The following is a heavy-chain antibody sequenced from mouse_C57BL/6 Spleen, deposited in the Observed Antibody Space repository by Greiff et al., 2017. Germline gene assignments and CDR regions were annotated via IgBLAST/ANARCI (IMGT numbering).Heavy chain of an antibody. CDR1: GFTFTDYY. Sequence: EVQGLESGGGLVQPGGSLSLSCAASGFTFTDYYMSWVRQPPGKALEWLGFIRNKANGYTTEYSASVKGRFTISRDNSQSILYLQMNALRAEDSATYYCARLSLYYFDYWGQGTTLTVSS. CDR2: IRNKANGYTT. V-gene: IGHV7-3*01. D-gene: IGHD6-1*01. J-gene: IGHJ2*01. CDR3: ARLSLYYFDY.